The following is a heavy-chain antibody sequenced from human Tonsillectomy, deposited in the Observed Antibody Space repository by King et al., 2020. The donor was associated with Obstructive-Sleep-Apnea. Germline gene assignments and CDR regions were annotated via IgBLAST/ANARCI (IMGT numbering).Heavy chain of an antibody. V-gene: IGHV1-8*01. J-gene: IGHJ4*02. CDR2: MNSNSGNA. D-gene: IGHD2-2*01. Sequence: QLVQSGAEVKRPGASVKVSCKASGYTFTSHDINWVRQATGQGLEWMGWMNSNSGNAGFAQEFKGRVTMTRDTSISTAYMELSGLRSEDTAVYYCARVLGYCSSTSWGGVDYWGQGTLVTVSS. CDR3: ARVLGYCSSTSWGGVDY. CDR1: GYTFTSHD.